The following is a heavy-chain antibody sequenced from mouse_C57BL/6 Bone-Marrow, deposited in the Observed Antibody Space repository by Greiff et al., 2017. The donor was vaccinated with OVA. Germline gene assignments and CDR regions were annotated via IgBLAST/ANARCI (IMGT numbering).Heavy chain of an antibody. J-gene: IGHJ3*01. CDR2: INPNNGGT. D-gene: IGHD4-1*01. CDR3: ASSRTGPFTY. Sequence: EVQLQQSGPELVKPGASVKMSCKASGYTFTDYNMHWVKQSHGKSLEWIGYINPNNGGTSYNQKFKGKATLTVNKSSSTAYMELRSLTSEDSAVYYCASSRTGPFTYWGQGTLVTVSA. V-gene: IGHV1-22*01. CDR1: GYTFTDYN.